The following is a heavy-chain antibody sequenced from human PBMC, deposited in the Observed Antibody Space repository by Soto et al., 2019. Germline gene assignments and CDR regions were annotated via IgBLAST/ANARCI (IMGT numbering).Heavy chain of an antibody. CDR2: INHSGST. D-gene: IGHD4-4*01. CDR1: GGSSSGYY. Sequence: PSETLSLSCAVYGGSSSGYYWSWIRQPPGKGLEWIGEINHSGSTNYNPSLKSRVTISVDTSKNQFSLKLSSVTAADTAVYYCAKLQSNYYYGMDVWGQGTTVTVSS. CDR3: AKLQSNYYYGMDV. J-gene: IGHJ6*02. V-gene: IGHV4-34*01.